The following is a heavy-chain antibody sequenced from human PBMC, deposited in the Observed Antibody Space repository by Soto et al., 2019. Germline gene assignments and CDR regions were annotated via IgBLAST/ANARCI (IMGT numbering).Heavy chain of an antibody. CDR1: GFSLSTTTVG. Sequence: QITVKESGPTLVKPTQTLTLTCTLSGFSLSTTTVGVGWIRQPPGMALEWLALIYWHADRRHIPSLKNRLTINKDTAGGQVVITMNNMDPVDTATYYCAQIAPFDFEGYYLDYWGPGILVTVSS. CDR3: AQIAPFDFEGYYLDY. D-gene: IGHD3-9*01. J-gene: IGHJ4*02. V-gene: IGHV2-5*01. CDR2: IYWHADR.